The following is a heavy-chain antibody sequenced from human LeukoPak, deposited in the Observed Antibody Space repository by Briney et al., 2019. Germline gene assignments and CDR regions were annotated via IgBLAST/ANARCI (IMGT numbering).Heavy chain of an antibody. V-gene: IGHV3-30*02. CDR3: AKDRGDGYPTHPEY. J-gene: IGHJ4*02. CDR1: GFTFSRYA. Sequence: GGSLRLSCAASGFTFSRYAMHWVRQAPGKGLEWVSFIRFDGSNRYYADSVKGRFTISRDNSKNTVYLQMNSLRPEDTAVYYCAKDRGDGYPTHPEYWGQGTLVTVSS. CDR2: IRFDGSNR. D-gene: IGHD5-24*01.